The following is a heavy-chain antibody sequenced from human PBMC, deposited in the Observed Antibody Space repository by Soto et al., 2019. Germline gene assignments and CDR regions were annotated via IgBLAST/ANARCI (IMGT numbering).Heavy chain of an antibody. D-gene: IGHD3-16*01. CDR2: ISPSGGDT. CDR3: AKGDGASYFISYMDV. Sequence: EVQLLESGGGLVQPGGSLRLSCAASGFTFSSFAMSWVRQAPGKGLEWVSAISPSGGDTYHADSVKGRFTISRDNSKNTLYLQMNSLRADDTAVYYCAKGDGASYFISYMDVWGQGTPVTVSS. V-gene: IGHV3-23*01. CDR1: GFTFSSFA. J-gene: IGHJ6*03.